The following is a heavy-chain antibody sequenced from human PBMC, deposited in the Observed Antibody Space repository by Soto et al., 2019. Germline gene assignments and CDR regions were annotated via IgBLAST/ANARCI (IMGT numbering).Heavy chain of an antibody. CDR1: GGSISSYY. J-gene: IGHJ4*02. CDR2: IHYSGNT. Sequence: QVQLQESGPGLVKPSETLSLTCTVSGGSISSYYWSWIRQPPGKGLEWIGCIHYSGNTNYNPSLKGRVTISLDTPKIQFALKLNSVTATDTAVYYCARRKFHGYSNSFLFDSWGQGTLVTVSS. V-gene: IGHV4-59*08. D-gene: IGHD4-4*01. CDR3: ARRKFHGYSNSFLFDS.